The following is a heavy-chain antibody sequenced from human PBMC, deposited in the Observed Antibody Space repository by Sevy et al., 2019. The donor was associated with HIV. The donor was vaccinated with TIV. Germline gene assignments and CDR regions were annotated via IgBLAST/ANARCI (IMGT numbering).Heavy chain of an antibody. CDR3: AKGEGYCSGGSCNPGVS. Sequence: GGSLRLSCAASGFTFSSHGMHWVRRAPGKGLEWVGLISFDGNKRYYPDSVKGRFTISIDNSKNTLYLQMNGLRAEDTAVYYCAKGEGYCSGGSCNPGVSWGQGTLVTVSS. CDR1: GFTFSSHG. D-gene: IGHD2-15*01. CDR2: ISFDGNKR. V-gene: IGHV3-30*18. J-gene: IGHJ5*02.